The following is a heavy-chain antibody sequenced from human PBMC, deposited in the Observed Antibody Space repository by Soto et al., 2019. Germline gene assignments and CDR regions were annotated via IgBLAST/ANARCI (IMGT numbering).Heavy chain of an antibody. Sequence: QLQLQESGPGLVKPSETLSLTCTVSGGSISSSSYYWGWIRQPPGKGLEWIGSIYYSGSTYYNPSLKSRVTISVDTSKNQLSLKLSSVTAADTAVYYCARHSYYYGSGSYQADAFDIWGQGTMVTVSS. CDR1: GGSISSSSYY. V-gene: IGHV4-39*01. CDR3: ARHSYYYGSGSYQADAFDI. CDR2: IYYSGST. D-gene: IGHD3-10*01. J-gene: IGHJ3*02.